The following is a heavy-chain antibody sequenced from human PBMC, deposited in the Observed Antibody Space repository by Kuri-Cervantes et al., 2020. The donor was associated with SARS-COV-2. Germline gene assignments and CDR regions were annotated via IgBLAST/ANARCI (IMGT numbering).Heavy chain of an antibody. CDR3: ARETILPPDYYGMDV. Sequence: SETLSLTCTVSGGSISYYYWGWIRQPPGKGLEWIGHISDSGSTNYNPSLKSRVTISVDTSKNHFSLKLSSVTAADTAVYYCARETILPPDYYGMDVWGQGTTVTVSS. J-gene: IGHJ6*02. D-gene: IGHD1-1*01. CDR2: ISDSGST. CDR1: GGSISYYY. V-gene: IGHV4-59*12.